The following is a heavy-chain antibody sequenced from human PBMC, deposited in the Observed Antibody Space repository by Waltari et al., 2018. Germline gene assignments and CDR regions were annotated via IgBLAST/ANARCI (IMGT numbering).Heavy chain of an antibody. Sequence: QVQLVQSGAEVRKPGASVKVSCKVSGYSLSELSMHWVRQAPGKGLEWVGGLDPEDEETVYAQKVQGRVNMTEDTSTDTAYMELSSLRSDDTAVYYCTTDIMLRVFSNVWGQGTTVTVSS. J-gene: IGHJ6*02. D-gene: IGHD3-10*01. CDR2: LDPEDEET. V-gene: IGHV1-24*01. CDR1: GYSLSELS. CDR3: TTDIMLRVFSNV.